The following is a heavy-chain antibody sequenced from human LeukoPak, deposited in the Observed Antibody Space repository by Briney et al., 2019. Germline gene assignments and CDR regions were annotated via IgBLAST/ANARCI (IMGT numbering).Heavy chain of an antibody. D-gene: IGHD2-15*01. CDR1: GFTFSSYS. Sequence: GGSLRLSCAASGFTFSSYSMNWVRQAPGKGLEWVSYISSSGSTIYYADSVKGRFTISRDNAKNSLYLQMNSLRAEDTAVYYCAKGGRVVVAATPNYFDYWGQGTLVTVSS. V-gene: IGHV3-48*04. CDR2: ISSSGSTI. CDR3: AKGGRVVVAATPNYFDY. J-gene: IGHJ4*02.